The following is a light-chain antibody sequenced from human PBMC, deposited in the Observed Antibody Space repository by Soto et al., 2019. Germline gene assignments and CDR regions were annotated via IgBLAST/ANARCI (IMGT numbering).Light chain of an antibody. CDR2: GAS. CDR3: QQYTNWPPNT. J-gene: IGKJ5*01. V-gene: IGKV3-15*01. CDR1: QRVYSN. Sequence: EILMTHSPDTLSVSPGESATLSCSASQRVYSNLAWYQQRPGQAPRLLIYGASTRATGVPARFSGRGSGTEFTLTISSLQSEDFAVYYCQQYTNWPPNTFGQGTRLEIK.